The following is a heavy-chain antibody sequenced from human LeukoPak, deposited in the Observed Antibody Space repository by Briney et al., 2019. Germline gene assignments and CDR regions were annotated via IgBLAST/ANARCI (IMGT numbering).Heavy chain of an antibody. CDR3: ARRWFGETFDY. Sequence: LSLTCAVYGGSFSGYYWSWIRQAPGKGLEWVSYISSSGSTIYYADSVKGRFTISRDNAKSSLYLQMNSLRAEDTAVYYCARRWFGETFDYWGQGTLVTVSS. J-gene: IGHJ4*02. D-gene: IGHD3-10*01. CDR1: GGSFSGYY. CDR2: ISSSGSTI. V-gene: IGHV3-11*04.